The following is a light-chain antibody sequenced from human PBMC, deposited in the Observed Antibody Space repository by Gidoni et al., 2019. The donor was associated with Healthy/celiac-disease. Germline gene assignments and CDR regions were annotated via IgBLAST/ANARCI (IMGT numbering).Light chain of an antibody. J-gene: IGLJ1*01. V-gene: IGLV1-40*01. CDR2: GNS. CDR3: QSYDSSLSANYV. CDR1: SSNTGAGYD. Sequence: QSVLTQPPSVSGAPGQRATISCTGSSSNTGAGYDVHWYQQLPGTAPKLPIYGNSNRPSGVPDRFSGSKSGTSASLAITGLQAEDEADYYCQSYDSSLSANYVFGTGTKVTVL.